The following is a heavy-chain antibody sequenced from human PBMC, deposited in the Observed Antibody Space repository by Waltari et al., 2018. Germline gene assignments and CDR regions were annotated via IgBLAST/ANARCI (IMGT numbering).Heavy chain of an antibody. CDR2: IYPSDSEV. V-gene: IGHV5-51*01. J-gene: IGHJ1*01. Sequence: ELQLVQSGPEVKKPGESLRISCQASGYRSTTSWIAWLRQVPGGGLQWLAMIYPSDSEVKDSTVFEGQVDVSADSSISTVYWQWTSLKVADTGIYYCAKGADYFQQWGQGTPVTVAS. CDR3: AKGADYFQQ. CDR1: GYRSTTSW.